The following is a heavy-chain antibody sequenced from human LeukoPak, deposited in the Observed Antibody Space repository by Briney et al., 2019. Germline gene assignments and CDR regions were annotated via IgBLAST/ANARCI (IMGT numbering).Heavy chain of an antibody. Sequence: SETLSHTCTVSAYSISSDYYWSWIRQPAGKGLEWIGRIYTSGSTNYNPSLKSRVTMSVDTSKNQFSLKLSSVTAADTAVYYCARVPTTVTTDYFDYWGQGTLVTVSS. CDR3: ARVPTTVTTDYFDY. D-gene: IGHD4-17*01. V-gene: IGHV4-4*07. CDR2: IYTSGST. J-gene: IGHJ4*02. CDR1: AYSISSDYY.